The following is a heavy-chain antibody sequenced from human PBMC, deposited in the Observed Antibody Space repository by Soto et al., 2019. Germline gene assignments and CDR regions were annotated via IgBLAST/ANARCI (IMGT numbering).Heavy chain of an antibody. J-gene: IGHJ4*02. D-gene: IGHD3-10*01. CDR2: IYYSGST. CDR1: GGSISSGGYY. V-gene: IGHV4-31*03. Sequence: QVQLQESGPGLVKPSQTLSLTCTVSGGSISSGGYYWSWIRQHPGKGLEWIGYIYYSGSTYYNPSLKSRVTISVDTSKNQFSLKLSSVTAVDTAVYYCARTYRGSGSYVDYWGQGTLVTVSS. CDR3: ARTYRGSGSYVDY.